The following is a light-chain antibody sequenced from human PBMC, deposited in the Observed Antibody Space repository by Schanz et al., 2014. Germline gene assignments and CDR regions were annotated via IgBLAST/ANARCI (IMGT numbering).Light chain of an antibody. J-gene: IGKJ3*01. CDR2: KTS. V-gene: IGKV2-30*01. Sequence: DVVMTQSPLSLPVTLGQPASISCRSSQSLVLSDGVAYLNWFHQRPGQSPRRLIYKTSNRESGVPDRFSGSGSGTDFTLKISRVEAEDVGVYFCMQGVQLPPFTFGPGTKVEIK. CDR3: MQGVQLPPFT. CDR1: QSLVLSDGVAY.